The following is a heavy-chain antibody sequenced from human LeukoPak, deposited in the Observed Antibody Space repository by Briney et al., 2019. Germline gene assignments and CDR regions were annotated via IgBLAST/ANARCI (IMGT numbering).Heavy chain of an antibody. CDR1: GYTFTGYY. D-gene: IGHD6-13*01. J-gene: IGHJ6*02. Sequence: GASVKVSCKASGYTFTGYYMHWVRQAPGQGLEWMGWINPNSGGTNYAQKFQGRVTMTRDTSISTAYMELSRLRSDDTAVYYCARGRYSSSWYFPIGPPDYYYYGMDVWGQGTTVTVSS. CDR3: ARGRYSSSWYFPIGPPDYYYYGMDV. CDR2: INPNSGGT. V-gene: IGHV1-2*02.